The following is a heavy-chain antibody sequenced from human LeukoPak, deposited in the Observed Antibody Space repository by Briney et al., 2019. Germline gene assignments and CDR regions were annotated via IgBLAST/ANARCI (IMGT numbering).Heavy chain of an antibody. D-gene: IGHD2-15*01. CDR2: IYYSGST. Sequence: PSETLSLTCTVSGGSISSYYCSWIRQPPGKGLEWIGYIYYSGSTNYNPSLKSRVTISVDTSKNQFSLKLSSVTAADTAVYYCARRLYCSGGSCPIPYYYYMDVWGKGTTVTVSS. CDR3: ARRLYCSGGSCPIPYYYYMDV. V-gene: IGHV4-59*01. J-gene: IGHJ6*03. CDR1: GGSISSYY.